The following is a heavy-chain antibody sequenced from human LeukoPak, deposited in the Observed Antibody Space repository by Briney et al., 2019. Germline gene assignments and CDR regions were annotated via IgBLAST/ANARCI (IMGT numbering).Heavy chain of an antibody. V-gene: IGHV3-74*01. J-gene: IGHJ4*02. D-gene: IGHD2-15*01. CDR1: GFTFSTYW. CDR3: ARHPGRSSPYYFDD. CDR2: INSDGSIT. Sequence: PGGSLRLSCAASGFTFSTYWMHWVRQAPGKGLVWVSRINSDGSITAYADSVKGRFAISRDNAKNTLYLQMNSLRAEDTAVYYCARHPGRSSPYYFDDWGQGTLVTVSS.